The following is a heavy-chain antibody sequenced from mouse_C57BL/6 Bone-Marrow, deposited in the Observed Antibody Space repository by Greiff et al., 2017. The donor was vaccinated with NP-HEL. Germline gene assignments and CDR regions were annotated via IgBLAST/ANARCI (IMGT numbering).Heavy chain of an antibody. J-gene: IGHJ3*01. V-gene: IGHV3-6*01. CDR2: ISYDGSN. CDR1: GYSITSGYY. D-gene: IGHD2-12*01. Sequence: VQLKESGPGLVKPSQSLSLTCSVTGYSITSGYYWNWIRQFPGNKLEWMGYISYDGSNNYNPSLKNRISITRDTSKNQFFLKLNSVTTEDTATYYCARSYYTPWFAYWGQGNLVTVAA. CDR3: ARSYYTPWFAY.